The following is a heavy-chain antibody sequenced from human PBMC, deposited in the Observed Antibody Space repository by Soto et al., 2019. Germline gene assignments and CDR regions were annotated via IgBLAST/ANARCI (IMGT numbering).Heavy chain of an antibody. D-gene: IGHD1-1*01. CDR3: ARNGCGHNNLDY. CDR1: GDSFSSFY. Sequence: SETLSLTCCLPGDSFSSFYVISIRQPPGRGLEWIGYIYYCGSTDYIPSLKSRVTISVDTSKNHFCLKLSSVTAADTTVHYCARNGCGHNNLDYWGQGTRVTVSS. J-gene: IGHJ4*02. V-gene: IGHV4-59*01. CDR2: IYYCGST.